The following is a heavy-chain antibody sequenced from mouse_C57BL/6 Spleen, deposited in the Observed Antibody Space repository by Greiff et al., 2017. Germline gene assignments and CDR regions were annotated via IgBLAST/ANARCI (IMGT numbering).Heavy chain of an antibody. D-gene: IGHD3-2*01. J-gene: IGHJ2*01. CDR3: GQDYFDY. V-gene: IGHV1-50*01. Sequence: QVQLQQPGAELVKPGASVKLSCKASGYTFTSYWMQWVKQRPGQGLEWIGEIDPSDSYTNYNQKFKGKATLTVDTSSSTAYMQLSSLTSEDSAVYYCGQDYFDYWGKGTTLTVSS. CDR1: GYTFTSYW. CDR2: IDPSDSYT.